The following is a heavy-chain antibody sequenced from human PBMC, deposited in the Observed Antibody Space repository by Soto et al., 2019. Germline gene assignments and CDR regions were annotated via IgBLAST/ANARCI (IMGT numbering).Heavy chain of an antibody. CDR1: GYTFTSYD. J-gene: IGHJ4*02. V-gene: IGHV1-8*01. D-gene: IGHD2-15*01. CDR3: ARGRKRGYCSGGSCYMEGYFDY. Sequence: QVQLVQSGAEVKKPGASVKVSCKASGYTFTSYDINWVRQATGQGLEWMGWMNPNSGNTGYAQKFQGRVTITRNTSISTAYMELSSLRSEDTAAYYCARGRKRGYCSGGSCYMEGYFDYWGQGTLVTVSS. CDR2: MNPNSGNT.